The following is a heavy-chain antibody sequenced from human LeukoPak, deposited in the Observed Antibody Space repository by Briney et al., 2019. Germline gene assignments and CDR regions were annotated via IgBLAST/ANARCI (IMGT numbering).Heavy chain of an antibody. CDR1: GFTLSSYW. CDR3: AKDLVTMVRGVIFHYYYGMDV. V-gene: IGHV3-74*01. D-gene: IGHD3-10*01. Sequence: PGGSLRLSCAASGFTLSSYWMHWVRQGPGKGLVWVSRISSDGSSTIYADSLKGRFTISRDSAENTLYLQMNSLRAEDTAVYYCAKDLVTMVRGVIFHYYYGMDVWGQGTTVTVSS. CDR2: ISSDGSST. J-gene: IGHJ6*02.